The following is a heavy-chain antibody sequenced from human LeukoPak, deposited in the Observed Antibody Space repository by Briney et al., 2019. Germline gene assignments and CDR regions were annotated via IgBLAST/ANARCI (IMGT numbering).Heavy chain of an antibody. CDR1: GYTFTDYY. V-gene: IGHV1-2*02. J-gene: IGHJ4*02. Sequence: ASVKVSCKASGYTFTDYYMHWVRQAPGQGPEWMGWINSNSGATNYAQKFQGRVTMTRDTSISTVYMELSSLRSDDTAVYYCARGRDRGASTPLDYWGQGTLVTVSS. CDR2: INSNSGAT. D-gene: IGHD1-26*01. CDR3: ARGRDRGASTPLDY.